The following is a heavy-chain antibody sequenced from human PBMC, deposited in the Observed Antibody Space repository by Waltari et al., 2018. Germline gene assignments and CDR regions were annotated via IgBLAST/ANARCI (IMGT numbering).Heavy chain of an antibody. CDR1: AFTFNTYG. V-gene: IGHV3-30*02. D-gene: IGHD7-27*01. CDR3: ARRTGAYFMDV. CDR2: IRYDGSSQ. Sequence: QVQLVESGGGVVQPGGSLRLSCAASAFTFNTYGMHWVRQGPGKGGGWLAFIRYDGSSQYYADSVKGRFTISRDNSKNTLNLQMNSLRADDTAVYFCARRTGAYFMDVWGKGTTVTVSS. J-gene: IGHJ6*03.